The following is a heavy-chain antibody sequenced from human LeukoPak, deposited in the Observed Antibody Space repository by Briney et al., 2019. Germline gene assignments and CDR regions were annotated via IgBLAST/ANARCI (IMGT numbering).Heavy chain of an antibody. Sequence: ASVKVSCKASGYTFTGYYMHWVRQAPGQGLEWMGWINSNSGGPKYAQKFQGRVTMTRDTSISTVYMELNTLISDDTAIYYCARYLSGYDYFDYWGRGTLVTVSS. CDR2: INSNSGGP. D-gene: IGHD5-12*01. J-gene: IGHJ4*02. CDR1: GYTFTGYY. CDR3: ARYLSGYDYFDY. V-gene: IGHV1-2*02.